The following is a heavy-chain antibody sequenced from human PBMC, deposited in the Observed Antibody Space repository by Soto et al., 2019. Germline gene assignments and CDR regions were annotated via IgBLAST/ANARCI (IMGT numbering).Heavy chain of an antibody. CDR1: GFSFSSYG. D-gene: IGHD2-21*01. V-gene: IGHV3-30*03. J-gene: IGHJ4*02. CDR2: VAKDGRAK. CDR3: ATLCGDPGKPPDY. Sequence: QVQLVESGGGVVQPGRSLRLSCAASGFSFSSYGMHWVRQAPGKGLEWVAVVAKDGRAKFYKDSVTGRFTISRDNSKNALYLQMSSLRPEDTAVYYCATLCGDPGKPPDYWGQGTLVTVSS.